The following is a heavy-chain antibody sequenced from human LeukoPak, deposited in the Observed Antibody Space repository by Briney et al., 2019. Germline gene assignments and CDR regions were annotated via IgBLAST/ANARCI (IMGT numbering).Heavy chain of an antibody. J-gene: IGHJ5*02. CDR1: GSTFSSYW. V-gene: IGHV3-74*01. D-gene: IGHD6-13*01. Sequence: QPGGSLRLSCAASGSTFSSYWMHWVRHVPGKGLVWVSRINSDGSTTSYADSVKGRFTISRDNAKNTLYLQMNSLRAEDTAMYYCASDRRGGPYSSSWHNWFDPWGQGTLVTVSS. CDR3: ASDRRGGPYSSSWHNWFDP. CDR2: INSDGSTT.